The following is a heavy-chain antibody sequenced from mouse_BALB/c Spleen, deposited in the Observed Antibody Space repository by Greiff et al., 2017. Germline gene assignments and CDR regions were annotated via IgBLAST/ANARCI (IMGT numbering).Heavy chain of an antibody. V-gene: IGHV14-3*02. CDR3: ARDYGSSYFDY. D-gene: IGHD1-1*01. CDR1: GFNIKDTY. J-gene: IGHJ2*01. Sequence: EVQLQQSGAELVKPGASVKLSCTASGFNIKDTYMHWVKQRPEQGLEWIGRIDPANGNTKYDPKFQGKATITADTSSNTAYLQLSSLASEDTAVYYCARDYGSSYFDYWGQGTTRTVSA. CDR2: IDPANGNT.